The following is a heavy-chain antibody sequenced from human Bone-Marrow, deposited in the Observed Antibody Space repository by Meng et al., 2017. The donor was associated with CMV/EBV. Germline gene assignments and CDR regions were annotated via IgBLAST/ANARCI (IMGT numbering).Heavy chain of an antibody. Sequence: ASVKVSCKASGYTFTSYYMHWVRQAPGQGLEWMGIINPSGGSTSYAQKFQGRVTMTRDTSISTAYMELSRLRSDDTAVYYCARAPRGSYYSTTKLSNWFDPWGQGTLVTVSS. CDR3: ARAPRGSYYSTTKLSNWFDP. V-gene: IGHV1-46*01. CDR1: GYTFTSYY. J-gene: IGHJ5*02. D-gene: IGHD1-26*01. CDR2: INPSGGST.